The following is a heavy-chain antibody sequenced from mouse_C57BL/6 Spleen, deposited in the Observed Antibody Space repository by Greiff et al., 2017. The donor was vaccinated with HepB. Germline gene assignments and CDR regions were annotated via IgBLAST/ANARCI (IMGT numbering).Heavy chain of an antibody. CDR2: IYPGDGDT. Sequence: QVQLQQSGAELVKPGASVKISCKASGYAFSSYWMNWVKQRPGTGLEWIGQIYPGDGDTNYNGKFKGKATLSADKSSSTAYMQLSSLTSEDSAVYFCARGDYDVGAMDYWGQGTSVTVSS. D-gene: IGHD2-4*01. CDR1: GYAFSSYW. CDR3: ARGDYDVGAMDY. J-gene: IGHJ4*01. V-gene: IGHV1-80*01.